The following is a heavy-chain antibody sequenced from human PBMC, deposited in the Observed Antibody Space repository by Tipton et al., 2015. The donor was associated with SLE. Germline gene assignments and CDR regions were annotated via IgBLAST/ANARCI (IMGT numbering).Heavy chain of an antibody. V-gene: IGHV3-21*01. CDR1: GFNFGFYS. CDR2: ISSSSSSI. J-gene: IGHJ6*02. Sequence: VQLVQSGGGLVKPGESLRLSCTASGFNFGFYSMNWVRQAPGKGLEWVSSISSSSSSIYYADSFKGRFTISRDNGKKSLYLQMNSLSAEDRAVYYCASKVVGNSFPGYYGMDVWGQGTTVTVSS. D-gene: IGHD5-12*01. CDR3: ASKVVGNSFPGYYGMDV.